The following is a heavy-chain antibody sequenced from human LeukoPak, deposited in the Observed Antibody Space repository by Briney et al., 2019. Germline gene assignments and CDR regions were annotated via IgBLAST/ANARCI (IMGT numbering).Heavy chain of an antibody. CDR1: GGSFSGYH. CDR2: INHSGST. V-gene: IGHV4-34*01. Sequence: SETLSLTCGVHGGSFSGYHWTWIRQPPGKGLEWIGEINHSGSTNYNPSLKSRVTISVDTSKNQFSLKLSSVTAADTAVYYCAGDTASGGNFGRNWFDPWGQGTLVTVSS. J-gene: IGHJ5*02. D-gene: IGHD4-23*01. CDR3: AGDTASGGNFGRNWFDP.